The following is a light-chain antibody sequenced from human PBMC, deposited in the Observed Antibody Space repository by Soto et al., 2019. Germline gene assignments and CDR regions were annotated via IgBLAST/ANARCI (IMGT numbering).Light chain of an antibody. CDR3: QQYNSYPWT. CDR1: QSINNW. Sequence: DIQMTQSPSTLSASVGDRVTITCRASQSINNWLAWYQQKPGKAPKLLIYKASSLESGVPSRFSGSGSGTEFTLTISSLQPDDFATYYCQQYNSYPWTFGQGTKVEMK. J-gene: IGKJ1*01. V-gene: IGKV1-5*03. CDR2: KAS.